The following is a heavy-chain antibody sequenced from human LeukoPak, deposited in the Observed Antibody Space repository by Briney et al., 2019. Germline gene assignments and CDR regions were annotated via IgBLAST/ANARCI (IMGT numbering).Heavy chain of an antibody. D-gene: IGHD6-6*01. CDR3: GLTENSSSSGYFDY. J-gene: IGHJ4*02. Sequence: SVKVSCKASGGTFSSYAISWVRQAPGQGLEWMGGIIPIFGTENYAQKFQGRVTITADESTSTAYMELSSLRSEDTAVYYCGLTENSSSSGYFDYWGQGTLVTVSS. CDR2: IIPIFGTE. CDR1: GGTFSSYA. V-gene: IGHV1-69*13.